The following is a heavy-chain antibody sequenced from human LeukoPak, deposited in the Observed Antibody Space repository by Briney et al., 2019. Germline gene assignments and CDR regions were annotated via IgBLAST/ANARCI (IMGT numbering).Heavy chain of an antibody. J-gene: IGHJ4*02. CDR3: VRGRLLRSTKYFDY. CDR1: GFTVNKYE. CDR2: INGGATTT. Sequence: GGSLRLSCAASGFTVNKYEIHWVRQAPGKGLEWISYINGGATTTNYADSVWGRFTISRDDAQNSVHLQMNSLRDEDTAVYYCVRGRLLRSTKYFDYWGQGTLVTVSS. V-gene: IGHV3-48*03. D-gene: IGHD2-21*02.